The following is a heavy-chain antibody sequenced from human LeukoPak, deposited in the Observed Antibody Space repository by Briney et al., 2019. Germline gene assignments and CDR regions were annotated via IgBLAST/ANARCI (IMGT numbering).Heavy chain of an antibody. CDR1: GFTFDDYA. CDR2: ISWDGGST. CDR3: ARGGGLGVLLWFGELLY. J-gene: IGHJ4*02. D-gene: IGHD3-10*01. Sequence: GGSLRLSCAASGFTFDDYAMHWVRQAPGKGLEWVSLISWDGGSTYYADSVKGRFTISRDNSKNTLYLQMNSLRAEDTAVYYCARGGGLGVLLWFGELLYWGQGTLVTVSS. V-gene: IGHV3-43D*03.